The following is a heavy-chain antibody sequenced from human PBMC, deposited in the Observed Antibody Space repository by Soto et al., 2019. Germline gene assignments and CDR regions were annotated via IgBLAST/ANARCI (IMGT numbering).Heavy chain of an antibody. CDR1: GYTFTSYG. CDR3: ARDSTTKESYYYYYYMDV. D-gene: IGHD1-7*01. Sequence: GASVKXSCKASGYTFTSYGISWVRQAPGQGLEWMGWISAYNGNTNYAQKLQGRVTMTTDTSTSTAYMELRSLRSDDTAVYYCARDSTTKESYYYYYYMDVWGKGTTVTVSS. J-gene: IGHJ6*03. V-gene: IGHV1-18*01. CDR2: ISAYNGNT.